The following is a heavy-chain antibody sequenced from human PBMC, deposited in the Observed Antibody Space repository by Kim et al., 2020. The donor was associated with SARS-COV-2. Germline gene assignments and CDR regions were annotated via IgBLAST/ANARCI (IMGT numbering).Heavy chain of an antibody. D-gene: IGHD6-6*01. V-gene: IGHV3-21*01. CDR3: ARDKYSSSDGMGV. J-gene: IGHJ6*02. Sequence: AESMKGRVNISRENTKNSMYLQRNSLRGEDTTVYYCARDKYSSSDGMGVWGQGTTVAVSS.